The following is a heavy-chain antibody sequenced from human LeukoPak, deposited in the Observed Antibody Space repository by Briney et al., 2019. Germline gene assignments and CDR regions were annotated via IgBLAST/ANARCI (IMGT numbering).Heavy chain of an antibody. V-gene: IGHV1-69*06. J-gene: IGHJ4*02. Sequence: SVKVSCKASGGTFSSYAISWVRQAPGQGLEWMGGIIPIFGTANYAQKFQGRVTITADKSTSTAYMELSSLRSEDTAVYYCAREPGYDILTGYPFDYWGQGTLVTVSS. CDR1: GGTFSSYA. CDR3: AREPGYDILTGYPFDY. CDR2: IIPIFGTA. D-gene: IGHD3-9*01.